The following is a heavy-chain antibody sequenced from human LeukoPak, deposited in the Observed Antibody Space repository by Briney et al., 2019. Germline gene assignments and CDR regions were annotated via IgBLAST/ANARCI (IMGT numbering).Heavy chain of an antibody. CDR3: ARGNANDFWSGYYMYFDY. V-gene: IGHV3-11*01. J-gene: IGHJ4*02. D-gene: IGHD3-3*01. Sequence: GGSLRLSCAASGFTFSDYYMSWIRQAPGKGLEWVSYISSSGSTIYYADSVKGRFTISRDNAKNSLYLQMNSLRAEDTAVYYCARGNANDFWSGYYMYFDYWGQGTLVTVSS. CDR1: GFTFSDYY. CDR2: ISSSGSTI.